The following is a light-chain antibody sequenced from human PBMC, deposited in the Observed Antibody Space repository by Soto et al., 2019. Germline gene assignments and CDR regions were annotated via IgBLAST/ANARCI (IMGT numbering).Light chain of an antibody. CDR2: SNN. Sequence: QSALTQPPSASGTPGQRVTISCSGSSSNIGSYTVNWYQQLPGTAPKLLIYSNNQRPSGVPDRFSGSKSGTSASLAISGLQSEDEADFYCATWDDNLNGPVFGGGTKLTVL. J-gene: IGLJ3*02. V-gene: IGLV1-44*01. CDR1: SSNIGSYT. CDR3: ATWDDNLNGPV.